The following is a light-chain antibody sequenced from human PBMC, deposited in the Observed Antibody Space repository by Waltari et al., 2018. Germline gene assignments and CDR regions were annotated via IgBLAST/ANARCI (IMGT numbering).Light chain of an antibody. V-gene: IGKV1-5*03. CDR2: KSS. CDR1: YDIGSR. CDR3: QQYKSYPYT. J-gene: IGKJ2*01. Sequence: DPQMTQSPSTLSASVGDRVTISCRASYDIGSRLAWYQQKPGKAPQFLIYKSSILESGVPSRFSGSGSGTEFTLTISSLQPDDFATYYCQQYKSYPYTFGQGTKLEIK.